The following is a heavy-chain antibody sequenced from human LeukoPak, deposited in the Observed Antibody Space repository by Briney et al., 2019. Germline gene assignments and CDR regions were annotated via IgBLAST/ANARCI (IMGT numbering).Heavy chain of an antibody. V-gene: IGHV3-53*01. CDR2: IYSGGST. J-gene: IGHJ4*02. D-gene: IGHD2-15*01. CDR1: GFTVSSNY. CDR3: ARDRWGYCSGGSCYGPGVLDY. Sequence: GGSLRLSCAASGFTVSSNYMSWVRQAPGMGLEWVSVIYSGGSTYYADSVKGRFTISRDNSKNTLYLQMNSLRAEDTAVYYCARDRWGYCSGGSCYGPGVLDYWGQGTLVTVSS.